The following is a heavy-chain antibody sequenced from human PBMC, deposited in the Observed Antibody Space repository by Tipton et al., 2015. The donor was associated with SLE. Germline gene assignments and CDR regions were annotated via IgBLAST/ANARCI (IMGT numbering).Heavy chain of an antibody. Sequence: QLVQSGAEVRKPGASVKVSCKASGYTFTGYYIHWVRQAPGQGLEWMGRLDPNSGGTNYAQKFQGRVTMTRDTSIGTAYMELSSLRSEDTAVYYCARVLSVTTVWWFDPWGQGTLVTVSS. V-gene: IGHV1-2*06. CDR3: ARVLSVTTVWWFDP. J-gene: IGHJ5*02. D-gene: IGHD4-17*01. CDR1: GYTFTGYY. CDR2: LDPNSGGT.